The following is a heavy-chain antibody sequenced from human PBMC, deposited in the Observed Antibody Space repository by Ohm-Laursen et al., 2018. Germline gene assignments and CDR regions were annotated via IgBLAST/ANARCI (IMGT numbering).Heavy chain of an antibody. D-gene: IGHD1-26*01. Sequence: SLRLSCAASGLTSSTYAMSWVRQAPGEGLEWVSGISRTGGSTDYSDSVKGRFTISRDNSQSTLYLQMNSLRAEDTAVYFCARAQLGATLDFDYWGQGTLVTVSS. CDR3: ARAQLGATLDFDY. V-gene: IGHV3-23*01. J-gene: IGHJ4*02. CDR1: GLTSSTYA. CDR2: ISRTGGST.